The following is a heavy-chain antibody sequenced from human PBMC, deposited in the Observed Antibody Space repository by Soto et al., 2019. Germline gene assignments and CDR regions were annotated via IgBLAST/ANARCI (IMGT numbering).Heavy chain of an antibody. V-gene: IGHV3-23*01. J-gene: IGHJ6*03. CDR2: ISGSGGST. CDR1: GFTFSSYA. CDR3: AKVSSWYRYYYYYYMDV. Sequence: GGSLRLSCAASGFTFSSYAMSWVRQAPGKGLEWVSAISGSGGSTYYADSVKGRFTISRDNSKNTLYLQMNSLRAEDTAVYYCAKVSSWYRYYYYYYMDVWGKGTTVTVSS. D-gene: IGHD6-13*01.